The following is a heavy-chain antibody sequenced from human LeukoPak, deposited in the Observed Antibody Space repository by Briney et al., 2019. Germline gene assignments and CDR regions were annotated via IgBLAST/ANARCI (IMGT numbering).Heavy chain of an antibody. CDR3: ASGVTVDAFDI. CDR1: GGTFSSYA. V-gene: IGHV1-69*05. CDR2: IIPIFGTA. Sequence: GASVKASCKASGGTFSSYAVSWVRPAPGQGLEWMGGIIPIFGTANYAQKFQGRVTITTDESTSTAYMELSSLRSEDTAVYYCASGVTVDAFDIWGQGTMVTASS. D-gene: IGHD2-8*01. J-gene: IGHJ3*02.